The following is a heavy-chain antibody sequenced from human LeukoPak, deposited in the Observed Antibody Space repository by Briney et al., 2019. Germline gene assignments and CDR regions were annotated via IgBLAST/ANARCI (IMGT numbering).Heavy chain of an antibody. V-gene: IGHV3-66*01. CDR2: IYIGGST. J-gene: IGHJ6*02. CDR3: ARDLGFGESLIYYYYGMDV. CDR1: GFTVSSNY. D-gene: IGHD3-10*01. Sequence: GGSLRLSCAASGFTVSSNYMSWVRQAPGKGLEWVSVIYIGGSTYYADSVKGRFTISRDNSKNTLYLQMNSLRAEDTAVYYCARDLGFGESLIYYYYGMDVWGQGTTVTVSS.